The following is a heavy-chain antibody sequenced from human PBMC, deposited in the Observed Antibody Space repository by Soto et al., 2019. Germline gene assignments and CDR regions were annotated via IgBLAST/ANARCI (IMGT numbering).Heavy chain of an antibody. CDR2: LSPDGNQE. D-gene: IGHD2-21*02. V-gene: IGHV3-30*18. Sequence: QVQLVESGGGVVQPGRSLRLSCAASGFSFSSYAMHWVRQAPGKGLEWVAVLSPDGNQEYYADSVKGRFTISRDNSKNTLYVQMSSMRDEDTAVYHCAKGLGGHIVVETCINTPLKQWGQGTLVTVSS. CDR1: GFSFSSYA. J-gene: IGHJ4*02. CDR3: AKGLGGHIVVETCINTPLKQ.